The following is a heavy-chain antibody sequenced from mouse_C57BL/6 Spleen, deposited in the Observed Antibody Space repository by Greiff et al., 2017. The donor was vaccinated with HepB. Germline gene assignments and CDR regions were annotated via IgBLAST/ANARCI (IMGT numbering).Heavy chain of an antibody. Sequence: VQLQQSGAELVRPGASVTLSCKASGYTFTDYEMHWVKQTPVHGLEWIGAIDPETGGTAYNQKFKGKAILTADKSYSTAYMELRSLTSEDSAVYYCTRKALIFSWFAYWGQGTLVTVSA. CDR2: IDPETGGT. CDR3: TRKALIFSWFAY. J-gene: IGHJ3*01. CDR1: GYTFTDYE. V-gene: IGHV1-15*01.